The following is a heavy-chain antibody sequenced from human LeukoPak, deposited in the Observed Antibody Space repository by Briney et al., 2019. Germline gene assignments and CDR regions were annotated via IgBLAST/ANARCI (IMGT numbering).Heavy chain of an antibody. CDR2: IKQDGSEK. Sequence: PGGSLRLSCAASGLTFSGYWMSWVRQAPGKGLEWVANIKQDGSEKHYVDSVTGRFTISRDNTKNSLYLQMNSLRADDTAVYYCARDLAGPPQEAFDIWGQGTMVTVSS. CDR3: ARDLAGPPQEAFDI. J-gene: IGHJ3*02. CDR1: GLTFSGYW. V-gene: IGHV3-7*01.